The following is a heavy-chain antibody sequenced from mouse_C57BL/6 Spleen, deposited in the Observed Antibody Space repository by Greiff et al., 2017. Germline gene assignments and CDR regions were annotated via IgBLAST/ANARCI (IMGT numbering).Heavy chain of an antibody. CDR3: ARVPITAVVAGDWYVDV. CDR2: IYIGNGYT. V-gene: IGHV1-58*01. D-gene: IGHD1-1*01. J-gene: IGHJ1*03. CDR1: GYTFTSYG. Sequence: VQLQQSGAELVRPGSSVKMSCKTSGYTFTSYGINWVKQRPGQGLEWIGYIYIGNGYTEYNEKFKGKATLTSDTSSSTAYMQLSSLTSEDSAIYFGARVPITAVVAGDWYVDVWGTGTTVTVSS.